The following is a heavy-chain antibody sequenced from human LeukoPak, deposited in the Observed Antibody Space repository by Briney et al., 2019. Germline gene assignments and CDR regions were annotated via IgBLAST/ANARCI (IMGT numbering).Heavy chain of an antibody. D-gene: IGHD2-2*01. Sequence: PGGSLRLPCAAPGFTFSSYWMSWVRQAPGKGLEWVANIKQDGSEKYYVDSVKGRFTISRDNAKNSLYLQMNSLRAEDTAVCYCARVREYQLLNYFDYWGQGTLVTVSS. CDR1: GFTFSSYW. V-gene: IGHV3-7*01. J-gene: IGHJ4*02. CDR2: IKQDGSEK. CDR3: ARVREYQLLNYFDY.